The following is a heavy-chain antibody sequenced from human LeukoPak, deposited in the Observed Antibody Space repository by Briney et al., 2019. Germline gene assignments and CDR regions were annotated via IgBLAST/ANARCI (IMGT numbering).Heavy chain of an antibody. CDR2: IIPIFGTA. J-gene: IGHJ1*01. CDR3: ARDQCSSTSCYLYFQH. CDR1: GGTLSSDA. Sequence: SVKVSCKASGGTLSSDAISWVRQAPGEGLEWVGGIIPIFGTANYAHMFQGRVTITADESTTTACMELSSLRSEDTAVYYCARDQCSSTSCYLYFQHWGQGTLVTVSS. D-gene: IGHD2-2*01. V-gene: IGHV1-69*13.